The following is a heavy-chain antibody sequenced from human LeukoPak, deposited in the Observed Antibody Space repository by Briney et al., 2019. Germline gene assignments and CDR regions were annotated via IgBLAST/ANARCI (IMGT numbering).Heavy chain of an antibody. J-gene: IGHJ4*02. V-gene: IGHV3-21*04. CDR2: ISSSSSYI. Sequence: GGSLRLSCAASGFTFSSYSMNWVRQAPGKGLEWVSSISSSSSYIYYADSVKGRFTISRDNAKNSLYLQMNSLRAEDTAVYYCAKGRVGYSYGRNFDYWGQGTLVTVSS. CDR1: GFTFSSYS. D-gene: IGHD5-18*01. CDR3: AKGRVGYSYGRNFDY.